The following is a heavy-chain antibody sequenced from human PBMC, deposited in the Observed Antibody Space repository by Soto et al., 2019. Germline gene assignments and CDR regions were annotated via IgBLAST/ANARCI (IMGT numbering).Heavy chain of an antibody. J-gene: IGHJ4*02. CDR2: IYSGGST. CDR1: GFTVSSNY. CDR3: AKEPRKGRQQLAFDD. Sequence: RGSLRLSCAASGFTVSSNYMSWVRQAPGKGLEWVSVIYSGGSTYYADSVKGRFTISRDNYKNTLYLQMNSLRAEDTAVYYCAKEPRKGRQQLAFDDWGQGTLV. D-gene: IGHD6-13*01. V-gene: IGHV3-53*01.